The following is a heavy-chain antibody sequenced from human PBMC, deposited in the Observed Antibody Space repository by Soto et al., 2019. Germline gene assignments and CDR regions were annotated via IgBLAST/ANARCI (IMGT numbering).Heavy chain of an antibody. V-gene: IGHV3-74*01. D-gene: IGHD7-27*01. Sequence: EVQLVESGGGLVQPGGSLRLSCAGSGFTFSGYWMHWVRQAPGKGPVWVSRLNPNGTFTTNADSVKGRFTISIDNATNTVYLQINSLRADDTAVYYCARGGTSTTDWGPFYNWCQGTLVTVSS. CDR2: LNPNGTFT. CDR3: ARGGTSTTDWGPFYN. CDR1: GFTFSGYW. J-gene: IGHJ4*02.